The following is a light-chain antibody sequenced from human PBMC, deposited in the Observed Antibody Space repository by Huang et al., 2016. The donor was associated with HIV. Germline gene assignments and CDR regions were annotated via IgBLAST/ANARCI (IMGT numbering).Light chain of an antibody. Sequence: IVLTQSPGTLSLSPGERATLSCRASQSVRSSSLAWYQQKPGQYPRLLIFGASNRATAIPDRFSGSGSATDFTLTISRLEPEDFAVYYCQQYGSSPLTFGGGTKVEIK. CDR3: QQYGSSPLT. V-gene: IGKV3-20*01. CDR2: GAS. J-gene: IGKJ4*01. CDR1: QSVRSSS.